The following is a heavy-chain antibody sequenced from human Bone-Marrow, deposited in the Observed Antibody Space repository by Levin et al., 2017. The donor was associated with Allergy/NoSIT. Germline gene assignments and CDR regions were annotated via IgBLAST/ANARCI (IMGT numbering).Heavy chain of an antibody. Sequence: GGSLRLSCEVSGFSFNVFDMNWVRQAPGKGLEWVSFIKNSGSTIEYTDSVRGRFTISRDNAKNSLYLQMNSLRAEDTAVYYCARDWRDYGMDVWGQGTTVTVSS. V-gene: IGHV3-48*01. CDR1: GFSFNVFD. CDR2: IKNSGSTI. J-gene: IGHJ6*02. D-gene: IGHD3-3*01. CDR3: ARDWRDYGMDV.